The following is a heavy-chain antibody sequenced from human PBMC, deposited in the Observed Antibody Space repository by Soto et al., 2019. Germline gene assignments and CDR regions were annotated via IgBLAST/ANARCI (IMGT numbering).Heavy chain of an antibody. J-gene: IGHJ5*02. V-gene: IGHV5-51*01. CDR2: IYPGDSDA. CDR1: GYSFTSYW. CDR3: ARHCSSTSCYNSWFDP. Sequence: PGESLKISCKGSGYSFTSYWIGWVRQMPGKGLEWMGIIYPGDSDARYSPSFQGQVTISADKSISTAYLQWSSLKASDTAMYYCARHCSSTSCYNSWFDPWGQGTLVTVPQ. D-gene: IGHD2-2*02.